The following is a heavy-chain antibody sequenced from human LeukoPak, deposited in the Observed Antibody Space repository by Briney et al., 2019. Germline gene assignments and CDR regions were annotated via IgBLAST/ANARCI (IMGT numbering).Heavy chain of an antibody. D-gene: IGHD1-26*01. CDR1: GFTFSSYG. Sequence: GGSLRLSCAASGFTFSSYGMHWVRQAPGKGLEWVAVIWYDGSNKYYADSVKGRFTISRDNSKNTLYLQMNSLRAEDTAVYYCARDRVGPPTVPLDYWGQGTLVTVSS. CDR3: ARDRVGPPTVPLDY. V-gene: IGHV3-33*01. J-gene: IGHJ4*02. CDR2: IWYDGSNK.